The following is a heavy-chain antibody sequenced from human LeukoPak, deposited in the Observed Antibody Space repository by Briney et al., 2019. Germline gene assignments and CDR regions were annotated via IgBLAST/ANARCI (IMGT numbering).Heavy chain of an antibody. CDR2: ISGSAIST. CDR1: GFTFSSYV. V-gene: IGHV3-23*01. D-gene: IGHD3-9*01. Sequence: GGSLRLSCAASGFTFSSYVMSWIRQAPGKGLEWVSSISGSAISTYYADSVKGRFTISRDNSRNTLYLQMNSLRAEDTALFYCAKGDNNILTGYYNSFDSWGQGTLVTVSS. CDR3: AKGDNNILTGYYNSFDS. J-gene: IGHJ4*02.